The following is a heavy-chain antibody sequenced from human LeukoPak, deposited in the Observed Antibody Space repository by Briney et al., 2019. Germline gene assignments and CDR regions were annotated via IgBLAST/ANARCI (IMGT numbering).Heavy chain of an antibody. CDR3: ARAYSSGWYTD. J-gene: IGHJ4*02. CDR1: GGSISSYY. Sequence: SETLSLTCTVSGGSISSYYWSWIRQPPGKGLEWIGYIYYSGSTNYNPSLKSRVTISVDTSKNQFSPKLSSVTAADTAVYYCARAYSSGWYTDWGQGTLVTVSS. CDR2: IYYSGST. V-gene: IGHV4-59*01. D-gene: IGHD6-19*01.